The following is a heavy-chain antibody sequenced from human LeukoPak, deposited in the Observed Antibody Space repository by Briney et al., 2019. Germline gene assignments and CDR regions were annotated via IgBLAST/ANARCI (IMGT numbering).Heavy chain of an antibody. D-gene: IGHD2-15*01. Sequence: GGSLRLSCAASGFTFSSYSMNWVRQAPGKGLEWVSAISGSGGSTYYADSVKGRFTISRDNSKNTLYLQMNSLRAEDTAVYYCASILGYCSGGYCYSDYWGQGTLVTVSS. CDR2: ISGSGGST. CDR1: GFTFSSYS. J-gene: IGHJ4*02. V-gene: IGHV3-23*01. CDR3: ASILGYCSGGYCYSDY.